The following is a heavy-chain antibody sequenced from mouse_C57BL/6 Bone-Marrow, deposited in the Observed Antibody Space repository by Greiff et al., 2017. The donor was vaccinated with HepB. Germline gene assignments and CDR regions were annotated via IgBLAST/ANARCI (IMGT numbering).Heavy chain of an antibody. Sequence: QVQLQQPGAELVKPGASVKLSCKASGYTFTSYWMHWVKQRPGQGLEWIGMIHPNSGSTNYNEKFKSKATLTVDKSSSTAYMQLSSLTSEDSAVYYGARVEAYYYYFDYWGQGTTLTVSS. V-gene: IGHV1-64*01. CDR3: ARVEAYYYYFDY. J-gene: IGHJ2*01. CDR1: GYTFTSYW. D-gene: IGHD2-10*01. CDR2: IHPNSGST.